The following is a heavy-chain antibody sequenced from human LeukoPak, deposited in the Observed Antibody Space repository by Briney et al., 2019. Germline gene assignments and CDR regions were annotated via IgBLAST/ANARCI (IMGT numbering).Heavy chain of an antibody. D-gene: IGHD4-17*01. J-gene: IGHJ4*02. CDR1: GFNFSNHA. CDR3: ARDLGGYGDYGTNFDY. V-gene: IGHV3-21*01. CDR2: ISSSSYI. Sequence: GRSLRLSCTASGFNFSNHAMHWVRQAPGKGLEWVSAISSSSYIYYADSVKGRFTISRHNAKRSLYLQMNSLRAEDTAVYYCARDLGGYGDYGTNFDYWGQGTLVTVSS.